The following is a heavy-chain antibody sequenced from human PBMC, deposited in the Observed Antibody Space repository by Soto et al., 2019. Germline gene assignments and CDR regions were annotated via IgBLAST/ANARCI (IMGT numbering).Heavy chain of an antibody. V-gene: IGHV1-18*01. CDR3: ARDLANPEAGNWFDP. CDR1: GYTFTSYG. CDR2: ISAYNGNT. J-gene: IGHJ5*02. Sequence: QVQLVRSGAEVKKPGASVKVSCKASGYTFTSYGISWVRQAPGQGLEWMGWISAYNGNTNYAQKLQGRVTMTTDTSTSTAYMELRSLRSDDTAVYYCARDLANPEAGNWFDPWGQGTLVTVSS. D-gene: IGHD6-19*01.